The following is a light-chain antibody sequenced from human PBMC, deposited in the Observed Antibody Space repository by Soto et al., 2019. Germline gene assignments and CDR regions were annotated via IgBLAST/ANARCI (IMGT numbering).Light chain of an antibody. CDR1: SSDVGSYDY. CDR3: CAYSTSGTHV. CDR2: DVN. Sequence: QSVLTQPASVSGSPGQSITFSCTGTSSDVGSYDYVSWHQQHPGKAPKLIIYDVNNRPSGVPSRFSGSKSGNTASLIISGLQTEDEADYYCCAYSTSGTHVFGTVTKLTVL. V-gene: IGLV2-14*03. J-gene: IGLJ1*01.